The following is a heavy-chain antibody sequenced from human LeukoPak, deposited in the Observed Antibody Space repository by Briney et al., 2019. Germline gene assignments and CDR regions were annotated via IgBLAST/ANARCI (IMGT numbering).Heavy chain of an antibody. CDR3: ARVTTMVRGVIIGFDY. Sequence: GGSLRLSCAASGFTFSSYSMNWVRQAPGKGLEWVSSISSSSSYIYYADSVKGRFTISRDNAKNSLYLQTNSLRAEDTAVYYCARVTTMVRGVIIGFDYWGQGTLVTVSS. V-gene: IGHV3-21*01. CDR1: GFTFSSYS. D-gene: IGHD3-10*01. J-gene: IGHJ4*02. CDR2: ISSSSSYI.